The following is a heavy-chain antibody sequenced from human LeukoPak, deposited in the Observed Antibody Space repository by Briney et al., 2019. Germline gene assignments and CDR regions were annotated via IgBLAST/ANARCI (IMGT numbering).Heavy chain of an antibody. V-gene: IGHV1-2*02. CDR1: GYTFTGYY. Sequence: ASVKVSCKASGYTFTGYYMHWVRQAPGQGLEWMGWINPNSGGTNYAQKFQGRVTMTRDTSISTAYMELSRLRSDDTAVYYCAGDLNSIRFTNWFDPWGQGTLVTVSS. CDR3: AGDLNSIRFTNWFDP. J-gene: IGHJ5*02. CDR2: INPNSGGT. D-gene: IGHD3-3*01.